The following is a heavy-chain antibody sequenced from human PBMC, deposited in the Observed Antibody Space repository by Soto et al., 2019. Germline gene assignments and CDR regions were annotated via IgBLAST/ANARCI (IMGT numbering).Heavy chain of an antibody. J-gene: IGHJ4*02. V-gene: IGHV1-69*01. Sequence: QVQLVQSGAEVKKPGSSVKVSCKASGGTFSSYAISWVRQAPGQGLEWMGGIIPIFGTANYAQKLQGRVTITADEPTSTAYMELSSLRSEDTAVYYCARNGGFGRSSSRGYFDYWGQGTLVTVSS. CDR1: GGTFSSYA. CDR2: IIPIFGTA. D-gene: IGHD6-6*01. CDR3: ARNGGFGRSSSRGYFDY.